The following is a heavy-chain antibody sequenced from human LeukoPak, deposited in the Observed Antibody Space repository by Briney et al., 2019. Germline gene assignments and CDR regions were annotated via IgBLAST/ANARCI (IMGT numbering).Heavy chain of an antibody. J-gene: IGHJ5*02. Sequence: SETLSLTCTVSGGSISSSSYYWSWIRQPPGKGLEWIGYIYYSGSTNYNPSLKSRVTISVDTSKNQFSLKLSSVTAADTAVYYCARSYYDSTLFDPWGQGTLVTVSS. CDR1: GGSISSSSYY. CDR2: IYYSGST. V-gene: IGHV4-61*01. CDR3: ARSYYDSTLFDP. D-gene: IGHD3-22*01.